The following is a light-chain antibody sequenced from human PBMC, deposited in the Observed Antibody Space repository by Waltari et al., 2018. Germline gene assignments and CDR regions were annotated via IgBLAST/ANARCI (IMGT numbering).Light chain of an antibody. Sequence: DIQMTQSPSSLSASVGDRVTITCRAIQDISNNLNGYQQKSGKAPDLLIFAVFTLQSGVPSRFSGSGSGKAFTLTISSLQPEDSETYYCEQSYTMPMYTFGQGTKLEIK. CDR2: AVF. CDR1: QDISNN. J-gene: IGKJ2*01. V-gene: IGKV1-39*01. CDR3: EQSYTMPMYT.